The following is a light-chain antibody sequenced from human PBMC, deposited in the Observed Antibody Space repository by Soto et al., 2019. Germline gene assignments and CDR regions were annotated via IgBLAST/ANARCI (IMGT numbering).Light chain of an antibody. V-gene: IGKV3-20*01. CDR3: QQYYSSRT. Sequence: EIVFTQSPCTLSLSPFDRTTRSCRASQSVSSSYLAWYQQKPGQAPGLLIYGASSRATGIPDRFSGSGSGTDFTLTISSLQAEDVAVYYCQQYYSSRTFGQGTKVDIK. CDR1: QSVSSSY. CDR2: GAS. J-gene: IGKJ1*01.